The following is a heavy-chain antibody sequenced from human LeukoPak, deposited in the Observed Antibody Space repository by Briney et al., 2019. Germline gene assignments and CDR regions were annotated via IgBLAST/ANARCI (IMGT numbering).Heavy chain of an antibody. D-gene: IGHD3-16*02. Sequence: GASVKVSCKASGYTFTSYYMRWVRQAPGQGLEWMGIINPSGGSTSYAQKFQGRVTMTRDTSTSTVYMELSSLRSEDTAVYYCARVQARLRLGELSLSYWGQGTLVTVSS. CDR1: GYTFTSYY. CDR3: ARVQARLRLGELSLSY. V-gene: IGHV1-46*01. J-gene: IGHJ4*02. CDR2: INPSGGST.